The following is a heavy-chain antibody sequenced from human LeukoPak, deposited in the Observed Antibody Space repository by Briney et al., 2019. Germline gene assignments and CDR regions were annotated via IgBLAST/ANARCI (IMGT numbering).Heavy chain of an antibody. Sequence: SETLSLTCTVSGGSISSSSYYWGWIRQPPGKGLEWIGSIYYSGSTYYNPSLKSRVTISVDTSKNQFSLKLSSVTAADTAVYYYARHALGGGYYFDYWGQGTLVTVSS. CDR1: GGSISSSSYY. D-gene: IGHD4-23*01. CDR2: IYYSGST. CDR3: ARHALGGGYYFDY. V-gene: IGHV4-39*01. J-gene: IGHJ4*02.